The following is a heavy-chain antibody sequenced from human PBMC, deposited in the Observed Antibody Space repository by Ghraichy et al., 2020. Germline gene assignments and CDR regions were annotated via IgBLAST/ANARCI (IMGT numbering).Heavy chain of an antibody. D-gene: IGHD3-9*01. CDR3: ARAAGYDILTGYYKGLLGDFQH. CDR2: INTNTGNP. V-gene: IGHV7-4-1*02. Sequence: ASVKVSCKASGYTFTSYAMNWVRQAPGQGLEWMGWINTNTGNPTYAQGFTGRFVFSLDTSVSTAYLQISSLKAEDTAVYYCARAAGYDILTGYYKGLLGDFQHWGQGTLVTVSS. CDR1: GYTFTSYA. J-gene: IGHJ1*01.